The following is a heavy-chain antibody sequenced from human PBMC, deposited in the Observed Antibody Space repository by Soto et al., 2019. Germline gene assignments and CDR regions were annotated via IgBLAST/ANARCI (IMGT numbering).Heavy chain of an antibody. CDR3: AKDQAGAGTISRYFED. J-gene: IGHJ1*01. CDR2: ISGGGGTT. Sequence: EVQLLESGGGLVQPEGSLRLSCAASGFTFSTYAMSWVRQAPGKGLEWVSGISGGGGTTYYADSVKGRFTISRDNSKNTVYLQVNSLIAEDTAVYYCAKDQAGAGTISRYFEDWGQGTLVTVSS. CDR1: GFTFSTYA. D-gene: IGHD6-13*01. V-gene: IGHV3-23*01.